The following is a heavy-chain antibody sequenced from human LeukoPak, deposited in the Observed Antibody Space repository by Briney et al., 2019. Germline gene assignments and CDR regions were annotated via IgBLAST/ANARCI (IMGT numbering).Heavy chain of an antibody. CDR3: ARASSGYYYDY. J-gene: IGHJ4*02. D-gene: IGHD3-22*01. Sequence: NPSETLSLTCTVSGGSISSGGYYWSWIRQHPGKGLEWIGYINYSGSTYYNPSLKSRVTISVDTSKNQFSLKLSSVTAADTAVYYCARASSGYYYDYWGQGTLVTVSS. V-gene: IGHV4-31*03. CDR1: GGSISSGGYY. CDR2: INYSGST.